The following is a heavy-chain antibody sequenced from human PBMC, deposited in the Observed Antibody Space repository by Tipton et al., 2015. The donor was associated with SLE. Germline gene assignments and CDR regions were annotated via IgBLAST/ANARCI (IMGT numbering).Heavy chain of an antibody. CDR2: MHYSRGT. V-gene: IGHV4-39*07. CDR1: GDSITSGSYY. J-gene: IGHJ4*02. Sequence: TLSLTCTVSGDSITSGSYYWGWIRQPPGKGLEWIGSMHYSRGTFYNPSLKSRVTISVDTSKYQFSLKLSSVTAADTAVYYCAGRGDLVVVTAYLDYWGQGTLVTVSS. D-gene: IGHD2-21*02. CDR3: AGRGDLVVVTAYLDY.